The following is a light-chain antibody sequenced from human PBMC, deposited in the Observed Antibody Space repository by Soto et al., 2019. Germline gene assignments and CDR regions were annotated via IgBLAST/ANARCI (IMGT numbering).Light chain of an antibody. V-gene: IGKV3-11*01. Sequence: VLTQSPATLYLSPGERATLSCRASQSVSRNLACYQQKPGQAPRLLIYRSSTRANGIPVRLSGSGSGIDFSLTFSSLQLEDFAIYYCQQRTDWYRTFGQGTKVEVK. CDR1: QSVSRN. J-gene: IGKJ1*01. CDR2: RSS. CDR3: QQRTDWYRT.